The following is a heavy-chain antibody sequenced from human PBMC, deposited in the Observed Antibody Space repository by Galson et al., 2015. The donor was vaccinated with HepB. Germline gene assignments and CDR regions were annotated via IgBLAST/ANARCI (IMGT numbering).Heavy chain of an antibody. CDR1: GDSVSSNSAA. D-gene: IGHD3-3*01. J-gene: IGHJ6*02. CDR2: TYYRSKWYN. CDR3: AREFWSGYFPEGYYYGMDV. V-gene: IGHV6-1*01. Sequence: CAISGDSVSSNSAAGNWIRQSPSRGLEWLGRTYYRSKWYNDYAVSVKSRITINPDTSKNQFSLQLNSVTPEDTAVYYCAREFWSGYFPEGYYYGMDVWGQGTTVTVSS.